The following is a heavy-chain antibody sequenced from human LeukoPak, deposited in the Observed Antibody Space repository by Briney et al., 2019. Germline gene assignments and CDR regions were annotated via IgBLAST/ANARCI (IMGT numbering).Heavy chain of an antibody. CDR3: TSAAPYGTSWYGKNDY. V-gene: IGHV3-53*01. J-gene: IGHJ4*02. D-gene: IGHD6-13*01. CDR1: GFTVSSNY. CDR2: FVRGST. Sequence: GGSLRLSCAASGFTVSSNYMSWVRQAPGKGLEWVSTFVRGSTYYADTVQGRFTISRDSSKNTLYLQMNSLRADDTALYFSTSAAPYGTSWYGKNDYWGQGTLVAVSS.